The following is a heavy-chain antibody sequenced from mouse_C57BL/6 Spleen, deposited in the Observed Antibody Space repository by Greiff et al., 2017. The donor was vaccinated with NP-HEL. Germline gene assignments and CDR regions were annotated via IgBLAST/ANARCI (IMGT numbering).Heavy chain of an antibody. CDR1: GFSLTSYG. V-gene: IGHV2-9*01. CDR2: IWGGGST. J-gene: IGHJ1*03. D-gene: IGHD1-1*01. Sequence: VKVVESGPGLVAPSQSLSITCTVSGFSLTSYGVDWVRQPPGKGLEWLGVIWGGGSTNYNSALMSRLSISKDNSKSQVFLKMNSLQTDDTAMYYCAKHNRDYGSSYGYFDVWGTGTTVTVSS. CDR3: AKHNRDYGSSYGYFDV.